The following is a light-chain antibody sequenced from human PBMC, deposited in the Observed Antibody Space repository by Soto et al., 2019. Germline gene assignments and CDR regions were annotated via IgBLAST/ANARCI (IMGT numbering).Light chain of an antibody. Sequence: DIQMTQSPSSVSASVGDRVTITCRASQDISSWVAWYQQKPGKAPKLLISAASSLQSGVPRRFSGSGSGTDFTLVISSLQAEDFATYFCQQADSFPFTLGGGTKVDIK. CDR2: AAS. J-gene: IGKJ4*01. CDR1: QDISSW. CDR3: QQADSFPFT. V-gene: IGKV1-12*01.